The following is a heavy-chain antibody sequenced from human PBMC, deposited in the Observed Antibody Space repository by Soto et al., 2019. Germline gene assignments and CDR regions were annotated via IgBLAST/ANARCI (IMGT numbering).Heavy chain of an antibody. CDR3: ARVSPYYYYYGMDV. V-gene: IGHV1-8*01. Sequence: QVQLVQSGAEVKKPGASVKVSCKASGYTFTSYDINWVRQATGQGLEWMGWMNPNSGNTGYAQKFQGRVTMTRNTSIRTAYMELSSLRSEDTAVYYCARVSPYYYYYGMDVWGQGTTVTVSS. CDR2: MNPNSGNT. CDR1: GYTFTSYD. J-gene: IGHJ6*02.